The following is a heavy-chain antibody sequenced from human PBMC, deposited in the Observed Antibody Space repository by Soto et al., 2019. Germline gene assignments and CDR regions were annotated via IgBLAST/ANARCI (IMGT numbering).Heavy chain of an antibody. J-gene: IGHJ6*02. CDR3: ARANYYGSGSYFDYGMDV. Sequence: SETLCLTCTVSGGSISSYYWSWIRQPPGKGLEWIGYIYYSGSTSYNPSLKSRVTISVDTSKNQFSLKLSSVTAADTAVYYCARANYYGSGSYFDYGMDVWGQGTTVTVSS. V-gene: IGHV4-59*01. D-gene: IGHD3-10*01. CDR2: IYYSGST. CDR1: GGSISSYY.